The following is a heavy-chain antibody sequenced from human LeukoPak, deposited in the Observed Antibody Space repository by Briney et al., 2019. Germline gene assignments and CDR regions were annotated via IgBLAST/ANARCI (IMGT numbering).Heavy chain of an antibody. V-gene: IGHV4-34*01. CDR1: GGSFSGYY. CDR3: ARTYSNYEFDY. D-gene: IGHD4-11*01. J-gene: IGHJ4*02. CDR2: INHSGST. Sequence: SETLSLTCAVYGGSFSGYYWSWIRQPPGKGLEWIGEINHSGSTYYNPSLKSRVTTSVDTSKNQFSLKLSSVTAADTAVYYCARTYSNYEFDYWGQGTLVTVSS.